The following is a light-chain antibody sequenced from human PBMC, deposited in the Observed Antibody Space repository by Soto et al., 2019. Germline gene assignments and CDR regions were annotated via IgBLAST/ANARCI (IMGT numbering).Light chain of an antibody. CDR2: GAS. J-gene: IGKJ2*01. V-gene: IGKV3-20*01. Sequence: EIVLTQSPGTLSLSPGERATLSCRASQSVSSSSLAWYQQKPGQPPRLLIYGASSRATGIPDRFSGSGSGTDFTLTISRLEPEDFAVYYCQQYGSSGYTFGQGTKLEIK. CDR3: QQYGSSGYT. CDR1: QSVSSSS.